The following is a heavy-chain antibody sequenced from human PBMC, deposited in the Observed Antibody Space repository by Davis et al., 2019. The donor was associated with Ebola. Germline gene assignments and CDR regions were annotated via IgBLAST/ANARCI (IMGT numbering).Heavy chain of an antibody. J-gene: IGHJ4*02. CDR3: AKDLVTFGGVINWYYFDY. CDR1: GFTFSSYG. CDR2: ISYDGSNK. V-gene: IGHV3-30*18. Sequence: GESLKISCAASGFTFSSYGMHWVRQAPGKGLEWVAVISYDGSNKYYAGSVKGRFTISRDNSKNTLYLQMNSLRAEDTAVYYCAKDLVTFGGVINWYYFDYWGQGTLVTVSS. D-gene: IGHD3-16*02.